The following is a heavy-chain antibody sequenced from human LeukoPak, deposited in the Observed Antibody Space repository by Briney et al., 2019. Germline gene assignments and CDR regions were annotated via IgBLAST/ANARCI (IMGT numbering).Heavy chain of an antibody. Sequence: GGSLRLSCAASGFTFSSYAMHWVRQAPGKGLEWVAVISYDGSNKYYADSVKGRFTISRDNSKNTLYLQMNSLRAEDTAVYYWARVGGSSSVGNYWGQGTLVTVSS. CDR1: GFTFSSYA. CDR3: ARVGGSSSVGNY. CDR2: ISYDGSNK. J-gene: IGHJ4*02. V-gene: IGHV3-30-3*01. D-gene: IGHD6-6*01.